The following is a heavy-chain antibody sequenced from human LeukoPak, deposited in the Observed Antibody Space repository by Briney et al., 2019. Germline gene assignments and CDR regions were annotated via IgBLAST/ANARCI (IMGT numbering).Heavy chain of an antibody. D-gene: IGHD3-10*01. J-gene: IGHJ4*02. V-gene: IGHV4-34*01. CDR2: INHSGST. Sequence: PSETLSLTCAVYAGSFSGYYWSWVRHPPGKWPEWIGEINHSGSTNYNPSLKSRVTISVDTSKNQFSLKLSSVTAADTAVYYCARAHGSGSSKGILDYWGQGTLVTVSS. CDR3: ARAHGSGSSKGILDY. CDR1: AGSFSGYY.